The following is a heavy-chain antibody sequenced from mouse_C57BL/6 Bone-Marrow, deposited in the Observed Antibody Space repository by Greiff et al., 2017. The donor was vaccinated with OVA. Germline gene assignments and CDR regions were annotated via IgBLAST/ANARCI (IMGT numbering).Heavy chain of an antibody. V-gene: IGHV1-81*01. D-gene: IGHD3-1*01. Sequence: VKLQESGAELARPGASVKLSCKASGYTFTSYGISWVKQRTGQGLEWIGEIYPRSGNTYYNEKVKGKATLTADKSSSTAYMELRSLTSEDSAVYFCARSGPYYYAMDYWGQGTSVTVSS. CDR1: GYTFTSYG. J-gene: IGHJ4*01. CDR2: IYPRSGNT. CDR3: ARSGPYYYAMDY.